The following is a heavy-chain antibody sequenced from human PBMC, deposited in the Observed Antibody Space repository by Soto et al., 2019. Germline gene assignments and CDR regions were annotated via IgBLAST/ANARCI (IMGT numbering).Heavy chain of an antibody. CDR1: GDSVSSNSAA. V-gene: IGHV6-1*01. D-gene: IGHD3-22*01. CDR2: TYYRSKWYN. J-gene: IGHJ4*02. CDR3: ARESLYYYDSSGYYPFDY. Sequence: SQTLSLTCAISGDSVSSNSAAWNWIRQSPSRGLEWLGRTYYRSKWYNDYAVSVKSRITINPDTSKNQFSLQLNSVTPEDTAVYYCARESLYYYDSSGYYPFDYWGQGTLVTVS.